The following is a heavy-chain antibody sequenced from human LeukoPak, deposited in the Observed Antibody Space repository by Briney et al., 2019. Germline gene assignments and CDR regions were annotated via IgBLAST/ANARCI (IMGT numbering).Heavy chain of an antibody. J-gene: IGHJ4*02. CDR3: ARGSVPTVVTPGGLDY. CDR2: ISSNGGST. V-gene: IGHV3-64*01. CDR1: GFTFSSYA. D-gene: IGHD4-23*01. Sequence: GGSLRLSCAASGFTFSSYAMHWVRQAPGKGLEYVSAISSNGGSTYYANSVKGRFTISRDNSKNTLYLQMGSLRAEDMAVYYCARGSVPTVVTPGGLDYWGQGTLVTVS.